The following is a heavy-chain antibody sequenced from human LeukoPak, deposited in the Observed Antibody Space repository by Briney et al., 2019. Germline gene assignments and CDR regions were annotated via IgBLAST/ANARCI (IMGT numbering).Heavy chain of an antibody. CDR2: ISSSSSYI. Sequence: GGSLRLSCAASGFTFSSYSMNWVRQAPGKGLEWVSSISSSSSYIYYADSVKGRFTISRDNAKNSLYLQMNSLRAEDTAVYYCARDDPVYSGYEDYWGQGTLVTVSS. CDR1: GFTFSSYS. J-gene: IGHJ4*02. D-gene: IGHD5-12*01. V-gene: IGHV3-21*01. CDR3: ARDDPVYSGYEDY.